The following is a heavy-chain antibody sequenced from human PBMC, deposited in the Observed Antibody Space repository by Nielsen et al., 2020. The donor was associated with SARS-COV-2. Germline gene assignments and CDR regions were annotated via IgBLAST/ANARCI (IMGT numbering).Heavy chain of an antibody. J-gene: IGHJ4*02. CDR2: TYYRSKWYN. CDR3: ARGVYYDFWSGYHRGGYYFDY. V-gene: IGHV6-1*01. D-gene: IGHD3-3*01. Sequence: WIRQSPSRGLEWLGRTYYRSKWYNDYAVSVKSRITINPDTSKNQFSLQLNSVTPEDTAVYYCARGVYYDFWSGYHRGGYYFDYWGQGTLVTVSS.